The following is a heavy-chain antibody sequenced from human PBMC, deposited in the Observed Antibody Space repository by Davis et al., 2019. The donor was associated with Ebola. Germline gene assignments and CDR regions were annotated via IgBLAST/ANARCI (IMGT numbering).Heavy chain of an antibody. V-gene: IGHV1-2*06. CDR2: INPNTDAT. CDR1: GYTFTAYY. Sequence: ASVKVSCKASGYTFTAYYVHWVRQAPGQGLERMGRINPNTDATNYAQRFQGRVTMTRDTSTSTVYMELSRLRSDDTAVYYCARGGITMTVVPRDYYYGMDVWGQGTTVTVSS. D-gene: IGHD3-22*01. J-gene: IGHJ6*02. CDR3: ARGGITMTVVPRDYYYGMDV.